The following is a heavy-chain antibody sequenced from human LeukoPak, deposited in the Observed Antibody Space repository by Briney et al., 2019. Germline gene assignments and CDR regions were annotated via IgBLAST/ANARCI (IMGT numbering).Heavy chain of an antibody. J-gene: IGHJ4*02. CDR3: VRAGGTFDY. Sequence: QSGGSLRLSCAASGFTFSSHWMHWVRQAPGKGLVWVAASSYDGNREYYAESVKGRFTTSRDSSKNTLSLQMNSLRAEDTAVYYCVRAGGTFDYWGQGTLVTVSS. CDR2: SSYDGNRE. D-gene: IGHD3-16*01. CDR1: GFTFSSHW. V-gene: IGHV3-30-3*01.